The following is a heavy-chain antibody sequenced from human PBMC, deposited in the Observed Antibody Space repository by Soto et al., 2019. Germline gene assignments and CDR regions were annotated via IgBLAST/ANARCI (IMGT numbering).Heavy chain of an antibody. Sequence: ASVKVSCKASGYTFTSYYMHWVRQAPGQGLEWMGIINPSGGSTSYAQKFQGRVTMTRDTSTNTVYMELSSLRSEDTAVYYCARGGYCSGGSCYPFDYWGQGTLVTVSS. D-gene: IGHD2-15*01. J-gene: IGHJ4*02. CDR3: ARGGYCSGGSCYPFDY. CDR2: INPSGGST. V-gene: IGHV1-46*01. CDR1: GYTFTSYY.